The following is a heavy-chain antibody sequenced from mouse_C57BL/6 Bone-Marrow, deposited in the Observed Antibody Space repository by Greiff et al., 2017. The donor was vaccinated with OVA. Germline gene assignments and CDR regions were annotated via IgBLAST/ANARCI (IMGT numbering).Heavy chain of an antibody. Sequence: EVQGVESGGGLVQPGGSLKLSCAASGFTFSDYGMAWVRQAPRKGPEWVAFISNLAYSIYYADTVTGRFTISRENAKNTLYLEMSSLRSEDTAMYYCARQDGYDDFAYWGQGTLVTVSA. CDR2: ISNLAYSI. CDR1: GFTFSDYG. J-gene: IGHJ3*01. D-gene: IGHD2-2*01. CDR3: ARQDGYDDFAY. V-gene: IGHV5-15*01.